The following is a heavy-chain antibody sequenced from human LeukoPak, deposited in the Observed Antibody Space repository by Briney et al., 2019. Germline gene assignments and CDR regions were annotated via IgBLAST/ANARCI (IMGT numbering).Heavy chain of an antibody. Sequence: SETLSLTCTVSGGSISSYYWSWIRQPPGKGLEWIGYISYSGNTIYNPSLKSRVTISIDTSRNHFSLNLNSVTAADTAVYYCARGVNSGYFDYCGQGTLVTVSS. J-gene: IGHJ4*02. V-gene: IGHV4-59*01. CDR1: GGSISSYY. D-gene: IGHD1-26*01. CDR3: ARGVNSGYFDY. CDR2: ISYSGNT.